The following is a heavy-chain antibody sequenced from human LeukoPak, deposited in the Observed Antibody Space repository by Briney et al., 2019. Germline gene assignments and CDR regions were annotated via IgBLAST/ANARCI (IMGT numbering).Heavy chain of an antibody. D-gene: IGHD2-2*01. V-gene: IGHV3-48*03. J-gene: IGHJ3*02. CDR3: ARAACSSTSCLDAFDI. CDR1: GFTFSSYE. Sequence: GGSLRLSCAASGFTFSSYEMNWVRQAPGKGLEWVSYISSSGSTIYYADSVKGRFTISRDNAKNSLYLQMNSLRAEDTAVYYCARAACSSTSCLDAFDIWGQGTMVTVSS. CDR2: ISSSGSTI.